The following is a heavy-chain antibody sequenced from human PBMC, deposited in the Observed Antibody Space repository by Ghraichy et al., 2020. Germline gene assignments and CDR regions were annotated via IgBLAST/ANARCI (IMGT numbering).Heavy chain of an antibody. D-gene: IGHD3-10*01. V-gene: IGHV4-39*01. CDR2: IYYSGST. CDR3: ARGLVYGSGSWDPYYFDY. Sequence: SETLSLTCTVSGGSISSSSYYWGWIRQPPGKGLEWIGSIYYSGSTYYNPSLKSRVTISVDTSKNQFSLKLSSVTAADTAVYYCARGLVYGSGSWDPYYFDYWGQGTLVTVSS. J-gene: IGHJ4*02. CDR1: GGSISSSSYY.